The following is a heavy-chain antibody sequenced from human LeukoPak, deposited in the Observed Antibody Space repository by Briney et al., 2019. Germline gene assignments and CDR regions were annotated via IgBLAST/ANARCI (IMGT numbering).Heavy chain of an antibody. V-gene: IGHV4-30-4*08. CDR2: IYSSGST. CDR3: ARSNWKYYFDF. D-gene: IGHD1-1*01. CDR1: Y. J-gene: IGHJ4*02. Sequence: YWIGWVRQMPGKGLEWIGYIYSSGSTYYNPSLKSRLTMSLDTSKSQFSLKVSSVTAADTAVYHCARSNWKYYFDFWGQGTLVTVSS.